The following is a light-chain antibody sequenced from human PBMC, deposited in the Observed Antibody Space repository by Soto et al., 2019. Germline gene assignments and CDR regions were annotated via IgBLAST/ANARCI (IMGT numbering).Light chain of an antibody. J-gene: IGLJ3*02. CDR1: SSDVGGYNY. CDR2: DVS. Sequence: QSVLTQPASVSGSPGQSITISCTGTSSDVGGYNYVSWYQQHPGKAPKLMIYDVSNRPSGVSNRFSGSKSGNTASLTISGLQAEDEADYYCSSHTSSNTRVFGGGTKLTVL. CDR3: SSHTSSNTRV. V-gene: IGLV2-14*03.